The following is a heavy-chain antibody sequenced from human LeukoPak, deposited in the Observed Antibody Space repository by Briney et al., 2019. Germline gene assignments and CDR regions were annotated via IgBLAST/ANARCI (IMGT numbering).Heavy chain of an antibody. V-gene: IGHV4-39*01. CDR1: GGSISSSNYY. D-gene: IGHD3-22*01. CDR2: IYYTGNT. CDR3: ARRLYYYDSSGYYTDY. J-gene: IGHJ4*02. Sequence: SETLSLTCIVSGGSISSSNYYWGWIRQPLGKGLEWIGNIYYTGNTYYNPSLKSRVTISVDTSKNQFSLKLSSVTAADTAVYYCARRLYYYDSSGYYTDYWGQGTLVTVSS.